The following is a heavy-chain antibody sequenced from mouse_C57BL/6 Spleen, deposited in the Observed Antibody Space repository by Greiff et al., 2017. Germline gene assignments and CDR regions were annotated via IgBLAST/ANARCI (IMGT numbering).Heavy chain of an antibody. CDR3: AREDGSYFDY. J-gene: IGHJ2*01. CDR1: GFTFSDYG. V-gene: IGHV5-17*01. CDR2: ISSGSSTI. Sequence: DVKLVESGGGLVKPGGSLKLSCAASGFTFSDYGMHWVRQAPEKGLEWVAYISSGSSTIYYADTVKGRFTISRDNAKNTLFLQMTSLRSEDTAMYYCAREDGSYFDYWGQDTTLTVSS. D-gene: IGHD1-1*01.